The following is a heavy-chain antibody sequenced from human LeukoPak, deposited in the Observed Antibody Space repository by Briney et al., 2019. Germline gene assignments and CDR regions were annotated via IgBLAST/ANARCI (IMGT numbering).Heavy chain of an antibody. J-gene: IGHJ6*03. CDR2: IKQDGSEK. CDR3: ARETHSYSRYYYYYYMDV. D-gene: IGHD4-11*01. Sequence: GGSLRLSCAASGFTFSSYWMSWVRQAPGKGLEWVANIKQDGSEKYYVDSVKGRFTISRDNAKNSLYLQMNSLRAEDTAVYYCARETHSYSRYYYYYYMDVWGKGTTVTVSS. CDR1: GFTFSSYW. V-gene: IGHV3-7*01.